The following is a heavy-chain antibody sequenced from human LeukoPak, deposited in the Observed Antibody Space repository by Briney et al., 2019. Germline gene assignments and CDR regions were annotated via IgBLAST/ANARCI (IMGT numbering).Heavy chain of an antibody. CDR3: ARVMSGDPNAFDY. CDR2: MCNSGST. V-gene: IGHV4-39*01. Sequence: SETLSLTCSVSWGSISSSNNYWGWIRQPPGKGLEWIGSMCNSGSTCYNPSLKSRVTISVDTSKNQFSLRLSSVTAADTAVYYCARVMSGDPNAFDYWGQGTLVTVSS. CDR1: WGSISSSNNY. J-gene: IGHJ4*02. D-gene: IGHD2-21*02.